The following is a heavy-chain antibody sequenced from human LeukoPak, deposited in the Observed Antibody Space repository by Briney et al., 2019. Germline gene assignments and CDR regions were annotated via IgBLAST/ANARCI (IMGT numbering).Heavy chain of an antibody. CDR1: GGSFSGYY. CDR3: ARVTVVPAAKGRAFDI. V-gene: IGHV4-34*01. D-gene: IGHD2-2*01. J-gene: IGHJ3*02. Sequence: PSETLSLTCAVYGGSFSGYYWSWIRQPPGKGLEWTGEINHSGSTNYNPSLKSRVTISVDTSKNQFSLKLSSVSAADTAVYYCARVTVVPAAKGRAFDIWGQGTMVTVSS. CDR2: INHSGST.